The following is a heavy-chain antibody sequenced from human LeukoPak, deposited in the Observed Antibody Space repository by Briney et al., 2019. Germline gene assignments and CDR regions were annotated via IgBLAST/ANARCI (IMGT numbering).Heavy chain of an antibody. CDR1: GFTFSSYP. J-gene: IGHJ4*02. Sequence: GSLRLSCAASGFTFSSYPMSWIRQPPGKGLEWIGYIYYSGSTNYNPSLKSRVTISIDTSKNQFSLKLSSVTAADTAVYYCARHVRDGYIDYWGQGTLVTVSS. D-gene: IGHD5-24*01. CDR3: ARHVRDGYIDY. CDR2: IYYSGST. V-gene: IGHV4-59*08.